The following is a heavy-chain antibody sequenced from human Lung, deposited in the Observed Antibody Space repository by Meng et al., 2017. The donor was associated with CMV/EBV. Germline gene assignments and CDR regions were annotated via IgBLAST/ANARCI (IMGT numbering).Heavy chain of an antibody. Sequence: GGSLRLSCAASGSTFTNYWMTWVRQTPGKGLEWVANIKEDGSEKHYGDSVKGRFTMSRDNAKNSVYLQMNGLRAEDTAVYYCAREYWGPEHWGQGTLVTVSS. J-gene: IGHJ1*01. V-gene: IGHV3-7*01. CDR3: AREYWGPEH. CDR2: IKEDGSEK. D-gene: IGHD7-27*01. CDR1: GSTFTNYW.